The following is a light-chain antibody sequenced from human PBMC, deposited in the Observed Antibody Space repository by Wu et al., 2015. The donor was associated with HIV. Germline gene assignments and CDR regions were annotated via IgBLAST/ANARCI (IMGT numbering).Light chain of an antibody. CDR3: QQSYIFPYT. CDR2: GAS. Sequence: IQMTQSPSSLSASVGDRVTITCRASQSISSYLNWYQQKPGKAPKLLIYGASSLRKGVPSRFSGRASGTEFTLIISSLQREDFAAYYCQQSYIFPYTFGQGTKLEIK. J-gene: IGKJ2*01. V-gene: IGKV1-39*01. CDR1: QSISSY.